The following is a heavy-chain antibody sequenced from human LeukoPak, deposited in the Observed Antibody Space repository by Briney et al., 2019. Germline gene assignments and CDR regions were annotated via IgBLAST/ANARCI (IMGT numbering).Heavy chain of an antibody. V-gene: IGHV3-48*04. D-gene: IGHD3-22*01. CDR2: ISSSSTI. J-gene: IGHJ4*02. CDR1: GFTFSSYS. Sequence: GGSLRLSCAASGFTFSSYSMNWVRQAPGKGLEWVSYISSSSTIYYADSVKGRFTISRDNAKNSLYLQMNSLRAEDTAVYYCGRYYDSSGYYRYYFDYWGQGTLVTVSS. CDR3: GRYYDSSGYYRYYFDY.